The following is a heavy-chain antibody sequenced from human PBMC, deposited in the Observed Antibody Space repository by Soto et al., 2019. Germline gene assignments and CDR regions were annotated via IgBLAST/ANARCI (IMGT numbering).Heavy chain of an antibody. CDR3: AKLEGEDIVVVVAADDAFDI. J-gene: IGHJ3*02. D-gene: IGHD2-15*01. V-gene: IGHV3-30*18. CDR2: ISYDGSNK. CDR1: GFTFSSYG. Sequence: PWGSLRLSCAASGFTFSSYGMHWVRQAPGKGLEWVAVISYDGSNKYYADSVKGRFTISRDNSKNTLYLQMNSLRAEDTAVYYCAKLEGEDIVVVVAADDAFDIWGQGTMVTVSS.